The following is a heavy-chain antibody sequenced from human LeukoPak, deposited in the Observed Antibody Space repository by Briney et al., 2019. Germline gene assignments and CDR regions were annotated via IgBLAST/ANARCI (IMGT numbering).Heavy chain of an antibody. CDR2: MNPNSGNT. CDR3: AKIVGFRYDYKTRPPKYYYYYMDV. Sequence: ASMKVSCKASGYTFTSYDINWVRQATGQGLEWMGWMNPNSGNTGYAQKFQGRVTMTRDTSISTAYMELSSLRSEDTAVYYCAKIVGFRYDYKTRPPKYYYYYMDVWGKGTTVTVSS. D-gene: IGHD3-16*01. J-gene: IGHJ6*03. CDR1: GYTFTSYD. V-gene: IGHV1-8*01.